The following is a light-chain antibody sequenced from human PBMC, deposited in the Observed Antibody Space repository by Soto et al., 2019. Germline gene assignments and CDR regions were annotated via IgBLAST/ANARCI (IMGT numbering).Light chain of an antibody. V-gene: IGKV1-5*01. J-gene: IGKJ1*01. CDR3: QPHTSYSQT. Sequence: DIQMTQSPPTLSASVGDRVTITCRASQSIRHYLAWYQQMPGKAPKLLIYGASTLQSGVPSRLSGSGSGTEFPLPLRSLQLVFFGPSFSQPHTSYSQTSRQGTKV. CDR1: QSIRHY. CDR2: GAS.